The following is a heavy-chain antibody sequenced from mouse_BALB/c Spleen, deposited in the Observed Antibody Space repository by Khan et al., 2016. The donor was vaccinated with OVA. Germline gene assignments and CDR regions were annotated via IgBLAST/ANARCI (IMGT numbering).Heavy chain of an antibody. CDR3: ARDGYSSWFAY. V-gene: IGHV14-1*02. D-gene: IGHD2-3*01. CDR2: IDPENGNT. Sequence: VQLQQFGAELVRPGALVKLSCRTSGFNIKDYYMHWIKQRPEQGLVWIGRIDPENGNTIYDPKFQGKASITADTSSNTAYLQVSSLTSEDTAVYYCARDGYSSWFAYWGQGTLVTVSA. J-gene: IGHJ3*01. CDR1: GFNIKDYY.